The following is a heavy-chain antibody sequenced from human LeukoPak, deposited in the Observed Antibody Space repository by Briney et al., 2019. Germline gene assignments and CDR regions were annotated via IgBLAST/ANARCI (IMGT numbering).Heavy chain of an antibody. CDR3: AVGGIHLIQTGTYFDH. CDR1: GGTFSTYV. V-gene: IGHV1-69*13. D-gene: IGHD1-26*01. Sequence: SVKVSCKASGGTFSTYVISWVRQAPGQGLEWMGGIIPVFDTTNYAQNFQGRVTITADESTSTAYMELSSLRSEDTAVYFCAVGGIHLIQTGTYFDHWGLGTLVTVSS. CDR2: IIPVFDTT. J-gene: IGHJ4*02.